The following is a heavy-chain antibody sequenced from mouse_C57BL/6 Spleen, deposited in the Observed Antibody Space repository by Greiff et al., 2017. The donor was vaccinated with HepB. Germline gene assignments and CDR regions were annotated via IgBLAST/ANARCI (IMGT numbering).Heavy chain of an antibody. CDR3: ARSSDDYDGTY. V-gene: IGHV1-82*01. Sequence: QVQLQQSGPELVKPGASVKISCKASGYAFSSSWMNWVKQRPGKGLEWIGRIYPGDGDTNYNGKFKGKATLTADKSSSTAYMQLSSLTSEDSAVYFCARSSDDYDGTYWGQGTLVTVSA. D-gene: IGHD2-4*01. CDR1: GYAFSSSW. J-gene: IGHJ3*01. CDR2: IYPGDGDT.